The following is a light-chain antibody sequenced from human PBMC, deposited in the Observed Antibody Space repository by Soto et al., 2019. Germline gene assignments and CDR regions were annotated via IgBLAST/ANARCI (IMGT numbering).Light chain of an antibody. CDR3: QTWGTGIHYV. CDR1: SGHSSYA. Sequence: QSVLTQSPSASASLGASVTLTCTLSSGHSSYAIAWHQQQPEKGLRYLMKLNSDGSHSKGDGIPDRFSGSSSGAERYLTISSLQSEDEADYYCQTWGTGIHYVFGTGTKLTVL. J-gene: IGLJ1*01. CDR2: LNSDGSH. V-gene: IGLV4-69*01.